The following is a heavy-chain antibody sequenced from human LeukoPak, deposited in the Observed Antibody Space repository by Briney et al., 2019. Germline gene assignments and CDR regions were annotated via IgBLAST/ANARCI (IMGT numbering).Heavy chain of an antibody. CDR3: ARDPKDYDSTPHFDY. CDR1: GGSFSGYY. J-gene: IGHJ4*02. CDR2: INHSGST. Sequence: PSETLSLTCAVYGGSFSGYYWSWIRQPPGKGLEWIGEINHSGSTNYNPSLKSRVTMSVDTSKNQFSLKLSSVTAADTAVYYCARDPKDYDSTPHFDYWGQGTLVTVSS. D-gene: IGHD3-22*01. V-gene: IGHV4-34*01.